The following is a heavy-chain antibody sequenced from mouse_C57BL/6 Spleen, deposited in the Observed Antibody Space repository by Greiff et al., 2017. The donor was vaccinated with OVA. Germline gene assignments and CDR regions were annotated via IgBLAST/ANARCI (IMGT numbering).Heavy chain of an antibody. CDR2: IYPGDGDT. D-gene: IGHD1-1*01. CDR1: GYAFSSYW. Sequence: QVQLKQSGAELVKPGASVKISCKASGYAFSSYWMNWVKQRPGKGLEWIGQIYPGDGDTNYNGKFKGKATLTADKSSSTAYMQLSSLTSEDSAVYFCARDYGSRNYAMDYWGQGTSVTVSS. V-gene: IGHV1-80*01. J-gene: IGHJ4*01. CDR3: ARDYGSRNYAMDY.